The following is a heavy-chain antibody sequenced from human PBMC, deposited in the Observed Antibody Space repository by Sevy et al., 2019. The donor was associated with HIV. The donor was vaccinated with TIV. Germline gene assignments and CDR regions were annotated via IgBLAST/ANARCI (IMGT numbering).Heavy chain of an antibody. V-gene: IGHV3-7*03. D-gene: IGHD3-3*01. CDR3: ARGGGFFRSGSPTYNWFDT. Sequence: GGSLRLSCVASGFTFSRDWMSWLRQAPEKGLEWVANVKQDGSGKYYVDSVRGRFTISRDNGKNSLYLQMHSLRDEDTAVYYCARGGGFFRSGSPTYNWFDTWGLGTLVTVSS. CDR1: GFTFSRDW. J-gene: IGHJ5*02. CDR2: VKQDGSGK.